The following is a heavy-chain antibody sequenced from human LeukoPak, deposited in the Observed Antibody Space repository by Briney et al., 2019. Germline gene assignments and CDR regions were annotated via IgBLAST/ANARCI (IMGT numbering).Heavy chain of an antibody. J-gene: IGHJ4*02. CDR2: ISYDGSNK. CDR1: GFTFSSYG. CDR3: AKEGHYYGSGSYSYFDY. D-gene: IGHD3-10*01. V-gene: IGHV3-30*18. Sequence: PGGSLRLSCAASGFTFSSYGMHWVRQAPGKGLEWVAVISYDGSNKYYADSVKGRFTISRDNSKNTLYLQMNSLRAEDTAVYYCAKEGHYYGSGSYSYFDYWGQGTLVTVSS.